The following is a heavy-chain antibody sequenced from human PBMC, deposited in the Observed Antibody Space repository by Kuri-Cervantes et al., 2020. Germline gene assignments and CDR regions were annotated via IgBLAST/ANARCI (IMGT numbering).Heavy chain of an antibody. V-gene: IGHV3-21*01. D-gene: IGHD5-24*01. CDR3: AKDVHGYNDY. CDR2: ISSSSSYI. CDR1: GFTFSSYS. J-gene: IGHJ4*02. Sequence: GGSLRLSCAASGFTFSSYSMNWVRQAPGKGLEWVSSISSSSSYIYYADSVKGRFTISRDNSRNTLYLQMNSLRAEDTAVYYCAKDVHGYNDYWGQGTLVTDS.